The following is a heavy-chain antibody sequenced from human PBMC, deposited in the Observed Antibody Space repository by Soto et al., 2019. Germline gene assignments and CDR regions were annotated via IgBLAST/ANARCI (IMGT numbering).Heavy chain of an antibody. D-gene: IGHD1-1*01. J-gene: IGHJ4*02. CDR2: IYPGDSDT. CDR1: GYTFTGYW. Sequence: GESLKISCQGSGYTFTGYWIGWVRQMSGEGLEWMGIIYPGDSDTRYSPSFRGQVTISADKSLSTTYLQWRSLKASDTALYFCARGSSGISHPDRVDIWGQGTLVPLSS. CDR3: ARGSSGISHPDRVDI. V-gene: IGHV5-51*01.